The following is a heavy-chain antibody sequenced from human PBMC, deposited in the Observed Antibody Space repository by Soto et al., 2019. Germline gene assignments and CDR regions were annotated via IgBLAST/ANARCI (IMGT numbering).Heavy chain of an antibody. CDR3: ARDGRGIVGATTHYYYGMDV. D-gene: IGHD1-26*01. CDR2: TYYRSKWYN. Sequence: SQTLSLTCAISGDSVPSNSAAWNWIRQSPSRGLEWLGRTYYRSKWYNDYAVSVKSRITINPDTSKNQFSLQLNSVTPEDTAVYYCARDGRGIVGATTHYYYGMDVWGQGTTVTVSS. V-gene: IGHV6-1*01. CDR1: GDSVPSNSAA. J-gene: IGHJ6*02.